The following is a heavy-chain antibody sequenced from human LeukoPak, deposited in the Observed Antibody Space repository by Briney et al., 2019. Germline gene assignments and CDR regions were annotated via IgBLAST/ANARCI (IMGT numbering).Heavy chain of an antibody. CDR2: INPNSGGT. V-gene: IGHV1-2*02. D-gene: IGHD6-13*01. J-gene: IGHJ6*03. CDR3: ATGAHSSSWYRLPYYYYYMDV. CDR1: GYTFTGYY. Sequence: ASVKVSCKASGYTFTGYYMHWVRQAPGQGLEWMGWINPNSGGTNYAQKFQGRVTMTRDTSISTAYMELSRLRSDDTAVYYCATGAHSSSWYRLPYYYYYMDVWGKGTTVTVSS.